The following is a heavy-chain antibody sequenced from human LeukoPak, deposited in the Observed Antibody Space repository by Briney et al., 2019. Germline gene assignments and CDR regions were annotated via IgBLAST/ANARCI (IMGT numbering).Heavy chain of an antibody. Sequence: SETLSLTCTVSGGSISNSRYDWYWGWIRQPPGKGLEWIGSIYYSGSTYYNPSLESRVTISVDTSKNQFSLKLSSVTAADTAVYYCAEDLIAARLGYWGQGTLVTVSS. J-gene: IGHJ4*02. CDR1: GGSISNSRYDWY. CDR3: AEDLIAARLGY. V-gene: IGHV4-39*07. CDR2: IYYSGST. D-gene: IGHD6-6*01.